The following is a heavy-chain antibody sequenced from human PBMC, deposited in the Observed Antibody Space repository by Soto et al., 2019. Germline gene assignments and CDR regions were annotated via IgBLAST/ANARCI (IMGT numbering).Heavy chain of an antibody. D-gene: IGHD6-19*01. CDR2: IDPSDSYT. CDR1: GYSFTSYW. CDR3: ARLAVAGTGSYYYYGMDV. V-gene: IGHV5-10-1*01. Sequence: GESLKISCKGSGYSFTSYWIDWVRQMPGKGLEWMGRIDPSDSYTNYSPSFQGHVTISADKSISTAYLQWSSLKASDTAMYYCARLAVAGTGSYYYYGMDVWGQGTTVTVSS. J-gene: IGHJ6*02.